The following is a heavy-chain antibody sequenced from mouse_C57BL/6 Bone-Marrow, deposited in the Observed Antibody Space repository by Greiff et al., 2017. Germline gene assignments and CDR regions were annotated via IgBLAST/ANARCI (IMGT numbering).Heavy chain of an antibody. CDR1: GFTFSDYG. V-gene: IGHV5-17*01. CDR3: ARPGSEVDY. D-gene: IGHD1-1*01. J-gene: IGHJ4*01. Sequence: EVQLVESGGGLVKPGGSLKLSCAASGFTFSDYGMHWVRQAPEKGLEWVAYISSGSSTIYYADTVKGRFTISRDNAKNTLFLQMTSLRSEDTAMYYCARPGSEVDYWGQGTSVTVSS. CDR2: ISSGSSTI.